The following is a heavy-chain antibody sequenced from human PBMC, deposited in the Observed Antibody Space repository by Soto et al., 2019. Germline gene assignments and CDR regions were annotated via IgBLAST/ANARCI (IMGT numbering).Heavy chain of an antibody. J-gene: IGHJ5*02. Sequence: SETLSLTCAVYGGSFSGYYWFWIRQPPGKGLAWIGEINHSGSTNYNSSLRSRLTISVDTSRNQFSLRLTSVTAADTAVYYCARDMHAGFTHYFDPWGQGTLVTVSS. CDR1: GGSFSGYY. V-gene: IGHV4-34*01. CDR2: INHSGST. CDR3: ARDMHAGFTHYFDP. D-gene: IGHD1-26*01.